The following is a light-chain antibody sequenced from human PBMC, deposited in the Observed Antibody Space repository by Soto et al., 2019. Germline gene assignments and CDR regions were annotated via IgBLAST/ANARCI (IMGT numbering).Light chain of an antibody. J-gene: IGLJ2*01. CDR3: CSYAGHVV. V-gene: IGLV2-23*01. Sequence: QSVLTQPASVSGSPGQSITISCTGTNNNVGSYNLVSWYQQHPGKAPKLMIYEGSKRPSGVSNRFSGSKSGNTASLTISGLQSEEEADYYCCSYAGHVVFCGGTKLTVL. CDR1: NNNVGSYNL. CDR2: EGS.